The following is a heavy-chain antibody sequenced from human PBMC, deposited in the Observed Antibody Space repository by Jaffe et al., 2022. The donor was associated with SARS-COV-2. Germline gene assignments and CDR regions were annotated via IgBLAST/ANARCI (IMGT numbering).Heavy chain of an antibody. CDR1: GITFGDFA. Sequence: EVQLVESGGGLVEPGRSLRLSCTVSGITFGDFAMSWFRRAPGKGLEWVGFIRKKINGGTTEYAASVQGRFTISRDDSKSIAYVQMNSLKTEDTAMYYCTAGSDSSWFHWGQGTLVTVSS. D-gene: IGHD6-13*01. J-gene: IGHJ4*02. CDR3: TAGSDSSWFH. CDR2: IRKKINGGTT. V-gene: IGHV3-49*03.